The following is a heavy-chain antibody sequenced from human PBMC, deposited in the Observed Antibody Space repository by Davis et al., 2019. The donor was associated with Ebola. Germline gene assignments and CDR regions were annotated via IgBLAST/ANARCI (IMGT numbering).Heavy chain of an antibody. CDR2: ISYDGSNK. J-gene: IGHJ6*03. D-gene: IGHD1-26*01. CDR3: ARAGGSYRDDYFNMDV. V-gene: IGHV3-30*04. CDR1: SFTFSSYA. Sequence: PGGSLRLSCAASSFTFSSYALHWVRQAPGKGLEWMAVISYDGSNKYYADSLKGRFTISRDNSKNLLYLQMNSLRAEDTAVYYCARAGGSYRDDYFNMDVWGKGTTVTVSS.